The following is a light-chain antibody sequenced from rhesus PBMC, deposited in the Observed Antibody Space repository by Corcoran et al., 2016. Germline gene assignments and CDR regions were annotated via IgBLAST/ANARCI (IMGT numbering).Light chain of an antibody. Sequence: DIQMTQSPSSLSASIGDRVTITCRASQAINNYLSWYQQKPGKSPNPLMYYASRLERGVPSRFSGGRSGTAYTLTITSLPPEDVATYYCQQYNNPPLTVGGGTKVDLK. J-gene: IGKJ4*01. CDR3: QQYNNPPLT. V-gene: IGKV1-66*01. CDR2: YAS. CDR1: QAINNY.